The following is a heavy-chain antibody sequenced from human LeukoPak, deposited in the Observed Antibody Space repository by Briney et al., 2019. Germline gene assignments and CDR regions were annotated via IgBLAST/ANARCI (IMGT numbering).Heavy chain of an antibody. D-gene: IGHD6-19*01. J-gene: IGHJ4*02. CDR2: SSSGSTI. Sequence: GGSLRLSCAASGFTFSIYEMNWVRQAPGKGLEWVSSSSGSTIYYADSVKGRFTISRDDAKNSLYLQMNSLRAEDTAIYYCAREDSSGLDYWGQGTLVTVSS. CDR1: GFTFSIYE. CDR3: AREDSSGLDY. V-gene: IGHV3-48*03.